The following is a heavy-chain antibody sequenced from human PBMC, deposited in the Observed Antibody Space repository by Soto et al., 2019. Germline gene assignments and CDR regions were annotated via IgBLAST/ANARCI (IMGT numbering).Heavy chain of an antibody. CDR3: ARERVYGDYHSGY. J-gene: IGHJ4*02. D-gene: IGHD4-17*01. Sequence: QVQRVKSGAEVKKPGASVKVSCKASGYTFTSYGISWLRQAPGQGLEGMGWISAYNGNTNYAQKLQGRVTMTTDTSTRTVYMGMRSLRSDDTAVYYWARERVYGDYHSGYWGQGTLVTVSS. CDR1: GYTFTSYG. CDR2: ISAYNGNT. V-gene: IGHV1-18*01.